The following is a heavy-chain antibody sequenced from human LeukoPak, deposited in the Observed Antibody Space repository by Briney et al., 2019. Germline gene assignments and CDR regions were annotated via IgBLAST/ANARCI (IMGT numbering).Heavy chain of an antibody. Sequence: SQTLSLTCAISGDSVSSNSDAWDWIRQSTSRGLEWLGRTYYRSKWYNDYAVSVKSRISINPDTSKNQFSLQLSSVTPEDTAVYYCARGRNSAFDIWGQGTMVTVSS. D-gene: IGHD1/OR15-1a*01. CDR1: GDSVSSNSDA. CDR2: TYYRSKWYN. J-gene: IGHJ3*02. CDR3: ARGRNSAFDI. V-gene: IGHV6-1*01.